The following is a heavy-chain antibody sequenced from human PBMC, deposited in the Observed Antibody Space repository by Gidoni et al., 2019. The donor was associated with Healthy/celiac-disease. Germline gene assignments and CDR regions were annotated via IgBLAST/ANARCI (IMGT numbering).Heavy chain of an antibody. CDR1: GGTFSSYA. CDR2: IIPIFGTA. Sequence: QVQLVQSGAEVKKPGSSVKVSCKASGGTFSSYAISWVRQAPGQGLEWMGGIIPIFGTANYAQKFQGRVTITADESTSTAYMELSSLRSEDTAVYYCARENYDILTGSERNWFDPWGQGTLVTVSS. V-gene: IGHV1-69*01. CDR3: ARENYDILTGSERNWFDP. D-gene: IGHD3-9*01. J-gene: IGHJ5*02.